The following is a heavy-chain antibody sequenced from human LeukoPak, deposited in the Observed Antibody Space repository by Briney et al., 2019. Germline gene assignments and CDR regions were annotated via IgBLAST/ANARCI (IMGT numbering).Heavy chain of an antibody. CDR2: IYYSGRT. CDR3: ARALFLWFGEYYFDY. V-gene: IGHV4-39*01. J-gene: IGHJ4*02. D-gene: IGHD3-10*01. CDR1: GGSISSSSYY. Sequence: PSETLSLTCIVSGGSISSSSYYWGWIRQPPGKGLEWIGTIYYSGRTYYNPSLKSRVTISVDTSKNQFSLKLSSVTAADTAVYYCARALFLWFGEYYFDYWGQGTLVTVSS.